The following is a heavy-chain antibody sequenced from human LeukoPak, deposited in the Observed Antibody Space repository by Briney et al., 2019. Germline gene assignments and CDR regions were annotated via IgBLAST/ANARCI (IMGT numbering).Heavy chain of an antibody. CDR3: ATDHYDFSSPQRKDWFDP. CDR1: GYTFTRYG. D-gene: IGHD3-3*01. Sequence: GAAVKVTCQASGYTFTRYGISWVRQAPGQGLAWMGRIRAYNGNTHYAQKLHGGVIMTTDTSTSTAYMEMRSLRSDVTAVYYCATDHYDFSSPQRKDWFDPWGQGTLVTVSS. V-gene: IGHV1-18*01. J-gene: IGHJ5*02. CDR2: IRAYNGNT.